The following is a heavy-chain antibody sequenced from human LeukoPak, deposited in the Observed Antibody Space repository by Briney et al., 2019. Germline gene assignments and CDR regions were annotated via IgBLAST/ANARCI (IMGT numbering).Heavy chain of an antibody. CDR1: GGSISSYY. CDR3: ARDGCPSTSCYFHWFDP. D-gene: IGHD2-2*01. CDR2: IYTSGST. Sequence: SETLSLTCTVSGGSISSYYWSWIRQPAGKGLEWIGRIYTSGSTNYNPSLKSRVTMSVDTSKNQFSLKLSSVTAADTAVYYCARDGCPSTSCYFHWFDPWGQGTLVTVSS. J-gene: IGHJ5*02. V-gene: IGHV4-4*07.